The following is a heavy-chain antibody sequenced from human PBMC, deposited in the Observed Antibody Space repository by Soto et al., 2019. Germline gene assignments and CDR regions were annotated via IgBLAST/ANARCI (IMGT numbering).Heavy chain of an antibody. CDR2: ISGSGGST. J-gene: IGHJ4*02. CDR1: GFTFSNYA. Sequence: GSLRLSCAGSGFTFSNYAVTWVRQAPGKGLEWVSTISGSGGSTYYADSVKGRFTISRDNSKNTLYLQMNSLRAEDTAVYYCAKDQGSSWYEIDYWGQGTLVTVSS. V-gene: IGHV3-23*01. D-gene: IGHD6-13*01. CDR3: AKDQGSSWYEIDY.